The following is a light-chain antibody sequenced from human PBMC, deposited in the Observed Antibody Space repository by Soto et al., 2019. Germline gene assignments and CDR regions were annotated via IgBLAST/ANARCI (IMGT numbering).Light chain of an antibody. CDR3: QQSYSAPLT. CDR1: QSISSY. J-gene: IGKJ1*01. V-gene: IGKV1-39*01. Sequence: DIQMTQSPSSLSASVGDRVTLTCRASQSISSYLNWYQQKPGKAPNLLIFAASNLQSGVPPRFSGSGSGTDLTITISSLQREDDATYHCQQSYSAPLTFGQGTKVDIK. CDR2: AAS.